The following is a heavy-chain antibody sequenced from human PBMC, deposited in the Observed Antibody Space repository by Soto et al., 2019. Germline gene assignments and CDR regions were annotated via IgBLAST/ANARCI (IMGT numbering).Heavy chain of an antibody. CDR3: AHADCSSTSCYERGGYYYYYGMDV. CDR2: IYWNDDK. J-gene: IGHJ6*02. V-gene: IGHV2-5*01. D-gene: IGHD2-2*01. CDR1: GFSLSTSGVG. Sequence: SGPTLVNPTQTLTLTCTFSGFSLSTSGVGVGWIRQPPGKALEWLALIYWNDDKRYSPSLKSRLTITKDTSKNQVVLTMTNMDPVDTATYYCAHADCSSTSCYERGGYYYYYGMDVWGQGTTVTVSS.